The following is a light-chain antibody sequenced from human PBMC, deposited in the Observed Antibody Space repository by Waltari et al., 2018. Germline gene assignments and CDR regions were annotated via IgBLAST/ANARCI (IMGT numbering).Light chain of an antibody. V-gene: IGKV3-20*01. CDR1: TPVDRNF. J-gene: IGKJ2*01. CDR3: QEHGHPPYT. Sequence: EIALRQSPDTLSLSPWQRATLSCRASTPVDRNFLGWLQLKPGQAPRLLIYGASTRATGIPDRFSGRGSGTDFTLTINRLEPEDSAVYYCQEHGHPPYTFGQGTKLEIK. CDR2: GAS.